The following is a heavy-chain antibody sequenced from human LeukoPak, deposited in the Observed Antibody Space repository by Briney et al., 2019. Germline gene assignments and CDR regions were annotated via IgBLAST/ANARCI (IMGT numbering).Heavy chain of an antibody. Sequence: SQTLSLTCTVSRGSISSGVYYSGSVRQPPGKGLEWLGYIYYSESTYYIQSLKSRVTISVDTSKKQCCLKLSSVTAADTAVYNCARVYCSGGSCYSIDYWGQGTLVTVSS. D-gene: IGHD2-15*01. V-gene: IGHV4-30-4*01. J-gene: IGHJ4*02. CDR3: ARVYCSGGSCYSIDY. CDR1: RGSISSGVYY. CDR2: IYYSEST.